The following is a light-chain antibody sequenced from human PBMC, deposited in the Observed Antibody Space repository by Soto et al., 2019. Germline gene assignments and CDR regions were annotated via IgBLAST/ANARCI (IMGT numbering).Light chain of an antibody. J-gene: IGLJ2*01. CDR2: DVN. CDR3: SSYTSSSAYVV. Sequence: QSALTQPASVSGSPGQSVTISCTGTSSDVGAYNFVSWYQQHPGKAPKLMIYDVNARPSGVSNRFSGSKSGNTASLTISGLQAEDEADYHCSSYTSSSAYVVFGGGTKLTVL. CDR1: SSDVGAYNF. V-gene: IGLV2-14*01.